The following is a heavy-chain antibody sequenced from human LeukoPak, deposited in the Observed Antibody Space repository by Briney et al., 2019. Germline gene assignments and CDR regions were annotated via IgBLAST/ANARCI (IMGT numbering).Heavy chain of an antibody. CDR2: FDPEDGET. Sequence: ASVKVSCKASGGTFSSYAISWVRQAPGKGLEWMGGFDPEDGETIYAQKLQGRVTMTTDTSTSTAYMELRSLRSDDTAVYYCARVGWAVATVTTNDAFDIWGQGTMVTVSS. CDR1: GGTFSSYA. J-gene: IGHJ3*02. V-gene: IGHV1-18*01. CDR3: ARVGWAVATVTTNDAFDI. D-gene: IGHD4-17*01.